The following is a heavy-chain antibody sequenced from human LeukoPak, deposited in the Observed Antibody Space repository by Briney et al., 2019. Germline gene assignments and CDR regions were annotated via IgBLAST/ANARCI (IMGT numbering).Heavy chain of an antibody. J-gene: IGHJ3*02. CDR3: AKDPNGDYVGAFDT. Sequence: GGSLRLSCAASGFTITAYAMSWVRQSPGRGLEWVSGIGITSEYIHYADSVKGRFTISRDNSKNTVYLEMSSLRAEDAAVYYCAKDPNGDYVGAFDTWGQGTMVIVSS. V-gene: IGHV3-23*01. CDR2: IGITSEYI. CDR1: GFTITAYA. D-gene: IGHD4-17*01.